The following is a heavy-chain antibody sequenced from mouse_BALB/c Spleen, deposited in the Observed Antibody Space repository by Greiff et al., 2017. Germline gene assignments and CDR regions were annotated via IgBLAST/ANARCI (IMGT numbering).Heavy chain of an antibody. Sequence: EVMLVESGGGLVQPGGSRKLSCAASGFTFSDYGMAWVRQAPGKGPEWVAFISNLAYSIYYADTVTGRFTISRENAKNTLYLEMSSLRSEDTAMYYCARALRYYGSTYFDYWGQGTTLTVSS. V-gene: IGHV5-15*02. CDR1: GFTFSDYG. D-gene: IGHD1-1*01. J-gene: IGHJ2*01. CDR3: ARALRYYGSTYFDY. CDR2: ISNLAYSI.